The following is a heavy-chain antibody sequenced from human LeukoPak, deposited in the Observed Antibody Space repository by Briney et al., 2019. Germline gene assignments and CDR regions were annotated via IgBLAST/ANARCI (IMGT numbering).Heavy chain of an antibody. CDR1: GDTFTDYY. CDR3: GRSYGLPDY. Sequence: GASVKVSCEASGDTFTDYYMHWVRQAPGQGLEWMGWINPNSGGTNYAQRFQGRVTMTRDTSISTAYMELSRLRSDDTAVYYCGRSYGLPDYWGQGTLVTVSS. J-gene: IGHJ4*02. D-gene: IGHD3-16*01. V-gene: IGHV1-2*02. CDR2: INPNSGGT.